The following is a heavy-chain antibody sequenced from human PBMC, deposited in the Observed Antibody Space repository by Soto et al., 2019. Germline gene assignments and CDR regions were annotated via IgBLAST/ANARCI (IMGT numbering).Heavy chain of an antibody. D-gene: IGHD3-10*01. V-gene: IGHV3-11*01. CDR3: ARDRITMVQGVSSTYCMYV. Sequence: EGWMRLSCAASGFTFSDYYMSWIREAPGKGLEWVSYISSSGSTRYYADAVRGRSTISRDNAKDSLYLQINSLRAEATAVYYFARDRITMVQGVSSTYCMYVWGQQSTGAVSS. J-gene: IGHJ6*02. CDR1: GFTFSDYY. CDR2: ISSSGSTR.